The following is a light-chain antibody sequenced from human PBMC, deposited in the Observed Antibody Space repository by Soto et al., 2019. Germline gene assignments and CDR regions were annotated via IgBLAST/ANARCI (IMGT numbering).Light chain of an antibody. CDR2: GAS. CDR3: PQFVSSPVAFT. J-gene: IGKJ2*01. Sequence: ESMLTQSPGTLSLSPGERATLSCRASQSVITRYLAWYQQKPGQAPRLLIYGASIRAAGIPDRFSGSGSGTDFTLTISRLEPEDFAVYYCPQFVSSPVAFTFGQGTKLEI. CDR1: QSVITRY. V-gene: IGKV3-20*01.